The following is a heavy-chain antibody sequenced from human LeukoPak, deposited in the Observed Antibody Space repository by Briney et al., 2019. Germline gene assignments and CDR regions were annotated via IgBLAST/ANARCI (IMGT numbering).Heavy chain of an antibody. CDR3: ARGNDSSGLSSDY. CDR2: IYHSGST. J-gene: IGHJ4*02. V-gene: IGHV4-38-2*02. D-gene: IGHD3-22*01. Sequence: SETLSLTCTVSGYSISSGYYWGWIRQPPGKGLEWIGSIYHSGSTYYNPSLKSRVTISVDTSKNQFSLKLSSVTAADTAVYYCARGNDSSGLSSDYWGQGTLVTVSS. CDR1: GYSISSGYY.